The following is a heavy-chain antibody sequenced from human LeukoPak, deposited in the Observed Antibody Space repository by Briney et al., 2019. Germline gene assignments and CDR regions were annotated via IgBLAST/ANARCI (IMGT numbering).Heavy chain of an antibody. Sequence: PGGSLRLSCAASGFTFSSYWMHWVRQAPGKGLVWVSRINSDGSSTSYADSVKGRFTISRDNAKNTLYLQMNSLRAEDTAVYYCARAKHRSSLFFDYWGQGTLVTVSS. CDR3: ARAKHRSSLFFDY. J-gene: IGHJ4*02. D-gene: IGHD6-13*01. V-gene: IGHV3-74*01. CDR2: INSDGSST. CDR1: GFTFSSYW.